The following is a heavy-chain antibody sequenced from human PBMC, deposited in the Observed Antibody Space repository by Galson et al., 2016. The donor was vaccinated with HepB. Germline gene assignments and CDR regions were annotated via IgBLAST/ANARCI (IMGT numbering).Heavy chain of an antibody. V-gene: IGHV3-21*06. CDR3: ARDYWYWRSMYYFDY. J-gene: IGHJ4*02. D-gene: IGHD2-8*02. CDR1: GFFFSTYN. Sequence: SLRLSCAASGFFFSTYNMNWVRQAPGKGLEWVSSISTPGSDLFYADSLKGRFTISRDNAKNSLYLEMTSLRPEDTAIYYCARDYWYWRSMYYFDYWGQGTRVTVSA. CDR2: ISTPGSDL.